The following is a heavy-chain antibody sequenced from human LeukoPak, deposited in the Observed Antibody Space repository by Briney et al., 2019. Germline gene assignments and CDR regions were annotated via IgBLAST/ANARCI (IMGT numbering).Heavy chain of an antibody. V-gene: IGHV1-69*01. CDR2: IIPLFVTA. D-gene: IGHD3-22*01. Sequence: GASVTLSFKGSVGTFSIYGISWVRQGLGQGLGRMGGIIPLFVTANYPLHLQRRVTISALESTSTAYMELSSLRSDDTAVYYCARLVFRYYYSSRYFDYWGQGTLVTVSS. J-gene: IGHJ4*02. CDR3: ARLVFRYYYSSRYFDY. CDR1: VGTFSIYG.